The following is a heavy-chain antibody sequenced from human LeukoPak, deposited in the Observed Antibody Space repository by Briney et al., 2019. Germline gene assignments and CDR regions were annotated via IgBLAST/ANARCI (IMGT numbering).Heavy chain of an antibody. Sequence: SETLSLTCTVSGDSISSYYWSWIRQAPGKGLEWIGYIYYSGDTNYDPSLQSRVTVSVDTSKNQFSLRLTSVSAADTAVYYCVRGPYGSGISNWFDPWGQGTQVIVSS. CDR3: VRGPYGSGISNWFDP. CDR2: IYYSGDT. D-gene: IGHD3-10*01. V-gene: IGHV4-59*01. CDR1: GDSISSYY. J-gene: IGHJ5*02.